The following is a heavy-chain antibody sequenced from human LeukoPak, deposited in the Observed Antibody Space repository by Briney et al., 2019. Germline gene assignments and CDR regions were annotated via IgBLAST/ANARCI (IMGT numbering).Heavy chain of an antibody. J-gene: IGHJ4*02. V-gene: IGHV3-53*01. D-gene: IGHD3-3*01. CDR3: ARDRGDFWSGYWN. Sequence: GGSLRLSCAVSGFTVSSNYMSWVRQPPGKGLEWVSGIYTGGSTYSADSVKGRFTIFRDNSKNTLYLQMNSLRAEDTAVYYCARDRGDFWSGYWNWGQGTLVTVSS. CDR2: IYTGGST. CDR1: GFTVSSNY.